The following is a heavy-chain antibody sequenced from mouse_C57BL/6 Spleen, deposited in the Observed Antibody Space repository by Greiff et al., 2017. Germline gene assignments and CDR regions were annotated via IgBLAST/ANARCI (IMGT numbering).Heavy chain of an antibody. CDR2: IDPSDSYT. Sequence: QVQLQQPGAELVMPGASVKLSCKASGYTFTSYWMHWVKQRPGQGLEWIGEIDPSDSYTNYNQKLKGKSTLTVDKSSSTAYMQLSSLTSEDSAVYYCARGGLRRPFDYWCQGTTLTVSS. V-gene: IGHV1-69*01. J-gene: IGHJ2*01. CDR1: GYTFTSYW. CDR3: ARGGLRRPFDY. D-gene: IGHD2-4*01.